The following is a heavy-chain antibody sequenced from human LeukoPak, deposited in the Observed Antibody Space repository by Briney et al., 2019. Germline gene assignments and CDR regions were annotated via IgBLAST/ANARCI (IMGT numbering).Heavy chain of an antibody. CDR2: INSDGSST. CDR3: ARGSYYYDSSGYPIYDY. J-gene: IGHJ4*02. D-gene: IGHD3-22*01. V-gene: IGHV3-74*01. CDR1: GFTFSSYW. Sequence: QPGGSLRLSRAASGFTFSSYWMHWVRQAPGKGLGWVSRINSDGSSTSYADSVKGRFTISRDNAKNTLYLQMNSLRAEDTAVYYCARGSYYYDSSGYPIYDYWGQGTLVTVSS.